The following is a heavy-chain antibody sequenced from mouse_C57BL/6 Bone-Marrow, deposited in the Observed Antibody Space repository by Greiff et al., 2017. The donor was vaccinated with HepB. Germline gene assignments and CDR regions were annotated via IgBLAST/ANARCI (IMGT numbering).Heavy chain of an antibody. Sequence: VQLKESGAELVKPGASVKMSCKASGYTFTSYWITWVKQRPGQGLEWIGDIYPGSGSTNYNEKFKSKATLTVDTSSSTAYMQLSSLTSEDSAVYYCARRGTYGSSYDAMDYWGQGTSVTVSS. CDR2: IYPGSGST. D-gene: IGHD1-1*01. V-gene: IGHV1-55*01. J-gene: IGHJ4*01. CDR1: GYTFTSYW. CDR3: ARRGTYGSSYDAMDY.